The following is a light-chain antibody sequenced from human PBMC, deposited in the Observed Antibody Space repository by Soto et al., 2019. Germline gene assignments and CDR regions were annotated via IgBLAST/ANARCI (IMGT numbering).Light chain of an antibody. CDR1: QSLGSD. J-gene: IGKJ1*01. Sequence: EIVMTQSPGTLSLSPGATATLSCRASQSLGSDLAWYQQKPGQAPRLLIFGASARPTGIPARISGSGSGTEFTLTISSLRSEDFAVYFCQQYYNWPRTFGQGTKVDI. CDR2: GAS. V-gene: IGKV3-15*01. CDR3: QQYYNWPRT.